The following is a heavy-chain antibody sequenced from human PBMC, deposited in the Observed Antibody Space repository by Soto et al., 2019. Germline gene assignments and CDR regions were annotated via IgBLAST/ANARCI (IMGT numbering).Heavy chain of an antibody. CDR1: GFSFSRYG. CDR2: ISYDGTNK. J-gene: IGHJ4*02. Sequence: QVQLVESGGGVVQPGRSLRLSCAAAGFSFSRYGMQWVRQAPGKGLEWVAIISYDGTNKHYADCVKGRFTISRDNSKNTMYLQMNSLSAEDTAVYYCARGDTLPGYWGQGALVTVSS. CDR3: ARGDTLPGY. V-gene: IGHV3-33*01. D-gene: IGHD3-10*01.